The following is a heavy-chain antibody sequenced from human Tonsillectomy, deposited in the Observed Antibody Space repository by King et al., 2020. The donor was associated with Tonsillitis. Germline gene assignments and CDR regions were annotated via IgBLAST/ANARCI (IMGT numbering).Heavy chain of an antibody. V-gene: IGHV2-26*01. CDR3: ARIATTVTTNYYYGMDV. Sequence: VTLQESGPVLVKPPETLTLTCTVSGFSLSNARMGVSWISQPPGKALEWLAHIFSNDEKSYSTSLKSRLTISKDTSKSQVVLTMTNMDPVDTATYYYARIATTVTTNYYYGMDVWGQGTTVTVSS. CDR1: GFSLSNARMG. J-gene: IGHJ6*02. D-gene: IGHD4-17*01. CDR2: IFSNDEK.